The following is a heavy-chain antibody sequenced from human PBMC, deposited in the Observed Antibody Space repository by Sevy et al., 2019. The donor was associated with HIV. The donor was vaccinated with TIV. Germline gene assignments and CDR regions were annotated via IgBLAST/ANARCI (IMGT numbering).Heavy chain of an antibody. D-gene: IGHD2-2*01. V-gene: IGHV1-18*04. J-gene: IGHJ6*02. CDR3: ARDRTLVVPAANGLSYYYYGMDV. Sequence: ASVKVSCKASGYTFTSYGISWVRQAPGQGLEWMGWISAYNGNTNYAQKLQGRVTMTTDTSTSTAYMELRSLRSDETAVYYCARDRTLVVPAANGLSYYYYGMDVWGQGTTVTVSS. CDR2: ISAYNGNT. CDR1: GYTFTSYG.